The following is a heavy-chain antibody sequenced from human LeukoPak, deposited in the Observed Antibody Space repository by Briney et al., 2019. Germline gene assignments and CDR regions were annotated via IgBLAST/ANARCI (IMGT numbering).Heavy chain of an antibody. D-gene: IGHD3-16*02. Sequence: PSETLSLTCTVSGGSIGAYYWSWIRQSPGKGLEWIGYIYMTGSTRYNPYLQSRVTISVDTSSNQFFLKMSSVTAADTAVYYCARHIGGGIEDMDVWGKGTKVTVSS. V-gene: IGHV4-4*09. J-gene: IGHJ6*03. CDR1: GGSIGAYY. CDR2: IYMTGST. CDR3: ARHIGGGIEDMDV.